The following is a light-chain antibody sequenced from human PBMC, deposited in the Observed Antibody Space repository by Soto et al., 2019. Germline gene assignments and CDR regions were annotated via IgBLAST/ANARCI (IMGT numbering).Light chain of an antibody. J-gene: IGKJ1*01. V-gene: IGKV1-5*03. Sequence: DIQMTQSPSTLSASVGDRVTITCQASQSISSWLAWYQQKPGKAPKLLIYKASSLESGVPSRFSGSVSGTAFTITISALHSHDLATYDCQQYNSYAWTFGQGTTVEIK. CDR2: KAS. CDR3: QQYNSYAWT. CDR1: QSISSW.